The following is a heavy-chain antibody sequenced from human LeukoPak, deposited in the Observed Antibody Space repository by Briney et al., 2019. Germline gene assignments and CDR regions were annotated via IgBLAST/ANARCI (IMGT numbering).Heavy chain of an antibody. CDR3: ARDRGYRNWFDP. CDR2: ISYDGSNK. CDR1: GFTFSSYA. D-gene: IGHD3-16*02. V-gene: IGHV3-30-3*01. J-gene: IGHJ5*02. Sequence: GGSLRPSWAASGFTFSSYAIHWVRQAPGKGLGWVAVISYDGSNKYYADSVKGRFTISRDNSTNTLYLQMNSLRAEDTAVYYCARDRGYRNWFDPWGQGTLVTVSS.